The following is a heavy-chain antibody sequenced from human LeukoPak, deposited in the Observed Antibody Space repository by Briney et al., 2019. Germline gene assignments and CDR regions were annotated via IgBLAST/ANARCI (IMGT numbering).Heavy chain of an antibody. CDR2: LYHSGST. Sequence: SETLSLTCAVSGYSISSGYYWGWIRQPPGKGLEWIGSLYHSGSTYYNPSLKSRVTISVDTSKNQFSLKLSSVTAADTAVYYCARGRIGRLIWDYYYYYMDVWGKGTTVTVSS. CDR1: GYSISSGYY. V-gene: IGHV4-38-2*01. J-gene: IGHJ6*03. CDR3: ARGRIGRLIWDYYYYYMDV. D-gene: IGHD3/OR15-3a*01.